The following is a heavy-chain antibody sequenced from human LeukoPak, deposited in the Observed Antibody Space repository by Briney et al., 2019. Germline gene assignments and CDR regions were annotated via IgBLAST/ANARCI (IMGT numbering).Heavy chain of an antibody. V-gene: IGHV3-74*01. Sequence: GGSLRLSCAASGFTFSSYWMHWVRQAPGKGLVWVSRINSDGSSTSYADSVKGRFTIPRDNAKNTLYLQMNSLRAEDTAVYYCARAPVVVATTHYYYYGMDVWSKGTTVTVSS. D-gene: IGHD2-15*01. CDR2: INSDGSST. CDR3: ARAPVVVATTHYYYYGMDV. J-gene: IGHJ6*04. CDR1: GFTFSSYW.